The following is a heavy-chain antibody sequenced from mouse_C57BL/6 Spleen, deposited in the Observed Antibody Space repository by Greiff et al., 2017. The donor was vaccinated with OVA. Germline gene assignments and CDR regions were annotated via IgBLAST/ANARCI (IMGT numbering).Heavy chain of an antibody. V-gene: IGHV5-9-1*02. CDR1: GFTFRSYA. J-gene: IGHJ1*03. CDR2: ISSGGDYI. CDR3: TRAYSNYWYFDV. Sequence: EVKLMESGEGLVKPGGSLKLSCAASGFTFRSYAMSWVRQTPEKRLEWVAYISSGGDYIYYADTVKGRFTISRDNARNTLYLQMSSLKSEDTAMYYCTRAYSNYWYFDVWGTGTTVTVSS. D-gene: IGHD2-5*01.